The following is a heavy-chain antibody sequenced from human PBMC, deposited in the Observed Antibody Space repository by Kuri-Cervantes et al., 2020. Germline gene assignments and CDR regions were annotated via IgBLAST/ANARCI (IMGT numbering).Heavy chain of an antibody. D-gene: IGHD1-1*01. CDR3: ARPTSNWNVGQHDS. CDR2: IYPGDSDT. Sequence: KVSCKGSGYSFTSYWIGWVRQMPGKGLEWMGIIYPGDSDTRYSPPFQGQVTISADKSISTAYLQWSSLKVSDTAMYYCARPTSNWNVGQHDSWGQGTLVTVSS. J-gene: IGHJ4*02. V-gene: IGHV5-51*01. CDR1: GYSFTSYW.